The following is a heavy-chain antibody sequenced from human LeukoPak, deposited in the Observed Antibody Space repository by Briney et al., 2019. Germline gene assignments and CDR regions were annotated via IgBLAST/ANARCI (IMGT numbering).Heavy chain of an antibody. D-gene: IGHD5-18*01. V-gene: IGHV3-23*01. J-gene: IGHJ4*02. Sequence: GGSLRLSCAASGFTFSSYAMRWVRQARGKGGEWVSAISGRGGSTYYADSVKGRFTISRDNSKNTLYLQMNSLRAEDTAVYYCAKDPADTRPRYYFDYWGQGTLVTVSS. CDR3: AKDPADTRPRYYFDY. CDR2: ISGRGGST. CDR1: GFTFSSYA.